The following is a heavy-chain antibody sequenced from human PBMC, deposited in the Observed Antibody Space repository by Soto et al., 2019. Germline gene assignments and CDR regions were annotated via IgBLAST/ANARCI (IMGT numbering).Heavy chain of an antibody. CDR1: GFTVSINY. CDR3: AKDRGPAAVYYYYGMDV. V-gene: IGHV3-66*01. J-gene: IGHJ6*02. D-gene: IGHD2-2*01. CDR2: IYSGGST. Sequence: PGGSLRLSCAASGFTVSINYMSWVRQAPGKGLEWVSVIYSGGSTYYADSVKGRFTISRDNSKNTLYLQMNSLRAEDTAVYYCAKDRGPAAVYYYYGMDVWGQGTTVTVSS.